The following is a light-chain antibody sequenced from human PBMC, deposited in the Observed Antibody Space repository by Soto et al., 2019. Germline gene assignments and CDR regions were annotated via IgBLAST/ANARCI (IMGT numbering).Light chain of an antibody. CDR3: QQLNSYPLT. Sequence: DIQLTQSPSFLSASVGDRVTITCRASQGISSYLAWYQQKPVKAPKLLIYAASTLQSGVPSRFSGSGSGTEFTLTISSLQPEDFATYYCQQLNSYPLTFGPGTKVDIK. CDR1: QGISSY. V-gene: IGKV1-9*01. J-gene: IGKJ3*01. CDR2: AAS.